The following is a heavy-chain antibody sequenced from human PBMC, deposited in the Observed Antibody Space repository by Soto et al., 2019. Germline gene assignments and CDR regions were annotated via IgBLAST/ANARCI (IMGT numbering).Heavy chain of an antibody. Sequence: QVQLQESGPGLVKPSGTLSLTCAVSGGSIRSNNWWSWVRQPPGKGLEWIGEIFHSGSTNYNPSLNTRVTISVDKSKNQFSLKLSSVTAADMAVYYCARVFSGSYSDYWGQGTLVTVSS. J-gene: IGHJ4*02. V-gene: IGHV4-4*02. D-gene: IGHD1-26*01. CDR2: IFHSGST. CDR1: GGSIRSNNW. CDR3: ARVFSGSYSDY.